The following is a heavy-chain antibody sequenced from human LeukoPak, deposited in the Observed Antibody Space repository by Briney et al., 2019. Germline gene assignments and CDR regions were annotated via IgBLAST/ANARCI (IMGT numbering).Heavy chain of an antibody. CDR1: GGSINNYY. D-gene: IGHD1-26*01. CDR2: ISYSGTT. J-gene: IGHJ4*02. CDR3: ARDEGATAY. Sequence: SETLSLTCTVSGGSINNYYWSWIRQPPGKRLEWIGYISYSGTTNYNPSLKSRVTISVDTSKNQFSLKLTSVTAADTAVYYCARDEGATAYRGQGTLVTVSS. V-gene: IGHV4-59*01.